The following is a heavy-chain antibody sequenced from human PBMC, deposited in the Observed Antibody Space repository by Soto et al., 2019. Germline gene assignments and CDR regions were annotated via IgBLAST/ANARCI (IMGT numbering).Heavy chain of an antibody. V-gene: IGHV4-31*03. D-gene: IGHD3-16*01. CDR1: GGSISSGGYY. Sequence: PSETLSLTCTVSGGSISSGGYYWSWIRQHPGKSLEWIGYIYYSGSTYYSPSLKSRVTISVDTSKNQFSLKLSSVTAADTAVYYCARDGGDYLDYWGQGTLVTVSS. J-gene: IGHJ4*02. CDR3: ARDGGDYLDY. CDR2: IYYSGST.